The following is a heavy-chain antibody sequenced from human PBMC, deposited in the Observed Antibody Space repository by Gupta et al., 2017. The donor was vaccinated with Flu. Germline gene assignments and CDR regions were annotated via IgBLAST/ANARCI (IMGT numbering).Heavy chain of an antibody. CDR2: IWYNGGTK. CDR1: GFFFSRYG. J-gene: IGHJ3*01. Sequence: QVQLVESGGGVVQPGRSLRLSCAASGFFFSRYGMHWVRQAPGKGLEWVAVIWYNGGTKYYGDSVKGRFTISRDKSRDTLYLQMNSLRAEDTAVYYCARGVGDSWSGPLSAFDVWGQGTKVTVSP. D-gene: IGHD3-3*01. CDR3: ARGVGDSWSGPLSAFDV. V-gene: IGHV3-33*01.